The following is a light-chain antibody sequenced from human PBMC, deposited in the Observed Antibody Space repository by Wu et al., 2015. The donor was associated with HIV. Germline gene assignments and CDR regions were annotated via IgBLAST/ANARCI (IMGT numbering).Light chain of an antibody. CDR3: QQYGSSPWT. CDR2: KAS. Sequence: DIQMTQSPSTLSASVGDRVTITCRASQSISSWLAWYQQKPGKAPKLLIYKASSLESGVPSRFSGSGSGTEFTLTISRLEPEDFAVYYCQQYGSSPWTFGQGTKVEIK. J-gene: IGKJ1*01. V-gene: IGKV1-5*03. CDR1: QSISSW.